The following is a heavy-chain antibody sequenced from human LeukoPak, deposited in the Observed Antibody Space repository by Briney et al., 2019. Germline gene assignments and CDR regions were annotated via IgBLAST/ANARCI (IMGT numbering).Heavy chain of an antibody. J-gene: IGHJ4*02. D-gene: IGHD6-6*01. CDR3: ARDLVAPDY. CDR1: GYTFTSYY. CDR2: INPSGGTT. Sequence: PRASVKVSCKASGYTFTSYYLHWVRQAPGQGLEWMGAINPSGGTTSYAQKFQGRVTMTRDTSTSTVYMDLYSLRSEDTAVYYCARDLVAPDYWGQGTLVTVSS. V-gene: IGHV1-46*01.